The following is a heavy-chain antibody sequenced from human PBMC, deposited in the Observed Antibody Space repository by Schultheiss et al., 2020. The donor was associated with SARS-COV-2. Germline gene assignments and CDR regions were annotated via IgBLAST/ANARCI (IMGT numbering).Heavy chain of an antibody. J-gene: IGHJ3*02. Sequence: GGSLRLSCAASGFTFGIYALTWVRQPPGKGLEWVSAISGSGDNTYYADSVKGRFTISRDNSKNTLYLQMNSLRAEDTAVYYCATAAIVVPAAMGAFDIWGQGTMVTVSS. D-gene: IGHD2-2*01. V-gene: IGHV3-23*01. CDR2: ISGSGDNT. CDR3: ATAAIVVPAAMGAFDI. CDR1: GFTFGIYA.